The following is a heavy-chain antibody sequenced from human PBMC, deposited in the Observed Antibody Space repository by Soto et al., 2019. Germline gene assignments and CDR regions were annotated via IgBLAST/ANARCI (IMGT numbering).Heavy chain of an antibody. V-gene: IGHV3-30*14. J-gene: IGHJ4*01. CDR3: CGIAARLVDY. CDR1: GFTFSSYA. CDR2: ISYDGSNK. Sequence: QVQLVESGGGVVQPGRSLKLSCAASGFTFSSYAMHWVRQAPGKGLEWVAVISYDGSNKYYADSLKGRVTISRDNSKNTLYLQMNSLRAEDTAVDYCCGIAARLVDYLGHGTLVTVSS. D-gene: IGHD6-6*01.